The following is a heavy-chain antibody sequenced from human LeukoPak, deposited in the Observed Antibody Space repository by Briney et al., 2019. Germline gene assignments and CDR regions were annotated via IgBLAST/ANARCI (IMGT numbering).Heavy chain of an antibody. CDR1: GGSFSGYY. CDR2: IYTSGST. D-gene: IGHD6-19*01. CDR3: ARVWGSGRDYYYYMDV. J-gene: IGHJ6*03. V-gene: IGHV4-59*10. Sequence: SETLSLTCAVYGGSFSGYYWSWIRQPAGKGLEWIGRIYTSGSTNYNPSLKSRVTTSVDTSKNQFSLTLSSVTAADTAVYYCARVWGSGRDYYYYMDVWGKGTTVTISS.